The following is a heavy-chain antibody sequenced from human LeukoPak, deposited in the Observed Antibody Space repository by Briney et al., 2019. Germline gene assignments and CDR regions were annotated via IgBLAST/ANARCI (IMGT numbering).Heavy chain of an antibody. J-gene: IGHJ2*01. CDR3: AKEGDTALVTGYFDL. Sequence: SVNVSCKASGGTFGSYVISWVRQAPGQGLEWMGGIIPIFGTAHYAQKFQGRLTITADESTSTVYMEMSSLRSEDTAMYYCAKEGDTALVTGYFDLWGRGTLVTVSA. CDR1: GGTFGSYV. CDR2: IIPIFGTA. D-gene: IGHD5-18*01. V-gene: IGHV1-69*01.